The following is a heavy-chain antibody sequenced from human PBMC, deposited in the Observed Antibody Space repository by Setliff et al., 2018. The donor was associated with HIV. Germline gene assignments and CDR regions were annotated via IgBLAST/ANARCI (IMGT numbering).Heavy chain of an antibody. CDR2: ISSSTTSI. J-gene: IGHJ6*03. D-gene: IGHD1-7*01. V-gene: IGHV3-21*01. CDR3: TRDYAYDWNSVMDV. CDR1: GFTFSSYG. Sequence: GESLKISCAASGFTFSSYGMHWVRQAPGKGLEWVSSISSSTTSIYYADSVKGRFTISRDNAKNSLYLQMNSLRAEDTAVYYCTRDYAYDWNSVMDVWGKGTTVTVSS.